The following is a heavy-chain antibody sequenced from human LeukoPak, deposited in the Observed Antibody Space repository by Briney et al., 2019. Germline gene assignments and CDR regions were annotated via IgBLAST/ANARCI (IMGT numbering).Heavy chain of an antibody. CDR3: AKKSVERWLQSGAFDI. V-gene: IGHV3-33*03. CDR2: IWYDGSNK. Sequence: PGGSLRLSCAASGFTFSSYGMHWVRQAPGKGLEWVAVIWYDGSNKYYADSVKGRFTISRDNSKNTLYPQMNSLRVEDTAVYYCAKKSVERWLQSGAFDIWGQGTMVTVSS. J-gene: IGHJ3*02. CDR1: GFTFSSYG. D-gene: IGHD5-24*01.